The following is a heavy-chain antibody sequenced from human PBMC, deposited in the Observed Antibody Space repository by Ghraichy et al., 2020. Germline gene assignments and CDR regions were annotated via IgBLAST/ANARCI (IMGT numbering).Heavy chain of an antibody. J-gene: IGHJ6*02. V-gene: IGHV4-61*02. Sequence: SQTLSLTCTVSGGSISSGGFYWSWIRQPAGKGLEWIGRNYISGRTNYNPSLKSRVTISADTSKNQISPKMSSVTPADTAVYYCAREGSDTTSWSYSYYYYGMDVWGQGTTVTVSS. CDR2: NYISGRT. CDR3: AREGSDTTSWSYSYYYYGMDV. CDR1: GGSISSGGFY. D-gene: IGHD6-13*01.